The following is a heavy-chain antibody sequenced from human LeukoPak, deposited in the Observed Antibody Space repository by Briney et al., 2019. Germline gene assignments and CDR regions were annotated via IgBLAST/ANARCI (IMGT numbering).Heavy chain of an antibody. Sequence: PAGSLRLSCVASRLPIADFAMHWVRQAPGKGLEWVSLISGDGVSTFYADSVKGRFSISRDNSKNSLSLEMNSLRTEDTAMYSCARESGKFDYWGQGTLVAVSS. J-gene: IGHJ4*02. CDR1: RLPIADFA. CDR2: ISGDGVST. V-gene: IGHV3-43*02. CDR3: ARESGKFDY.